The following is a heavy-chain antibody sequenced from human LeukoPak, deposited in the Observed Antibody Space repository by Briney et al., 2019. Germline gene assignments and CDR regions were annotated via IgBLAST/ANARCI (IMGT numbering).Heavy chain of an antibody. Sequence: GGSLRLSCAASGFTFSSYGMHWVRQAPGKGLEWVSYISSSGSTIFYADSVKGRFTISRDDAKNSLYLQMNSLRAEDTAVYYCASQYGYVWGTYRTGALDYWGQGTPVTVSS. D-gene: IGHD3-16*02. CDR1: GFTFSSYG. J-gene: IGHJ4*02. CDR3: ASQYGYVWGTYRTGALDY. V-gene: IGHV3-48*04. CDR2: ISSSGSTI.